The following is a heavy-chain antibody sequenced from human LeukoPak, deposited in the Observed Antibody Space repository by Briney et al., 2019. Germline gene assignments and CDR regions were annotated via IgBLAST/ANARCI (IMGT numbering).Heavy chain of an antibody. CDR2: ISGSGGST. D-gene: IGHD3-9*01. J-gene: IGHJ3*02. V-gene: IGHV3-23*01. Sequence: PGGTLRLSCAASGFTFSSYGMSWVRQAPGKGLEWVSAISGSGGSTYYADSVKGRFTISRDNSKNTLYLQMNSLRAEDTAVYYCAAFPSSELVISGLAGDAFDIWGQGTMVTVSS. CDR3: AAFPSSELVISGLAGDAFDI. CDR1: GFTFSSYG.